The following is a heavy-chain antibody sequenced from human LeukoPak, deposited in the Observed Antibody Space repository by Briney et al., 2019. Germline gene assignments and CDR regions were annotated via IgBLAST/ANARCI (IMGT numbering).Heavy chain of an antibody. D-gene: IGHD3-3*01. CDR3: ARGEGTYYDFWSGYYTGHDAFDI. CDR1: GGSISSYY. V-gene: IGHV4-59*01. J-gene: IGHJ3*02. CDR2: IYYSGST. Sequence: SETLSLTCTVSGGSISSYYWSWTRQPPGKGLEWIGYIYYSGSTNYNPSLKSRVTISVDTSKNQFSLKLSSVTAADTAVYYCARGEGTYYDFWSGYYTGHDAFDIWGQGTMVTVSS.